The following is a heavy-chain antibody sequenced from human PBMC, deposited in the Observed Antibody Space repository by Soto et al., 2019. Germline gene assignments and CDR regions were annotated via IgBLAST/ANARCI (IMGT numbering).Heavy chain of an antibody. CDR1: GFNFSIYG. CDR3: AKKTPGGVIAPFDC. J-gene: IGHJ4*02. V-gene: IGHV3-30*18. Sequence: HVQLVESGGGVVQPGGSLRLSCAASGFNFSIYGMHWVRQAPGKGLEWVAVISYDGSNIYYADSVKGRFTISRDNSKNTLYLQMNSLRAEDTAVYYCAKKTPGGVIAPFDCWGQGTLVTVSS. D-gene: IGHD3-16*02. CDR2: ISYDGSNI.